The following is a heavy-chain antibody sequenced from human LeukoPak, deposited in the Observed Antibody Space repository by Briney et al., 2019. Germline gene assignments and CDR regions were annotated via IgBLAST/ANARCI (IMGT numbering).Heavy chain of an antibody. D-gene: IGHD3-22*01. V-gene: IGHV3-48*01. Sequence: GGSLRLSCAASGFTFSSYSMNWVRQAPGKGLEWVSYISSSSSTIYYADSVKGRFTISRDNAKNSLYLQMNSLRAEDTAVYYCAREASSGCSDYWGQGTLVTVSS. CDR3: AREASSGCSDY. CDR1: GFTFSSYS. J-gene: IGHJ4*02. CDR2: ISSSSSTI.